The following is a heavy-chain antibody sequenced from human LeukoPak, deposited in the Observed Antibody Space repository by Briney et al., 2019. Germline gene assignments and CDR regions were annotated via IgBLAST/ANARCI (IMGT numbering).Heavy chain of an antibody. D-gene: IGHD2-15*01. V-gene: IGHV4-59*08. CDR3: ARLVVVAATFRWFDP. CDR2: IYYSGST. J-gene: IGHJ5*02. CDR1: GGPISSYY. Sequence: PSETLSLTCTVSGGPISSYYWSWLRQPPGKGLEWIGYIYYSGSTNYNPSLKSRVTISVDTSKNQFSLKLSSVTAADTAVYYCARLVVVAATFRWFDPWGQGTLVTVSS.